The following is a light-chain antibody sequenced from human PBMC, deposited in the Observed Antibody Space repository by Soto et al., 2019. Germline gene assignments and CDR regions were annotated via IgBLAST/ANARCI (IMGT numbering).Light chain of an antibody. J-gene: IGKJ4*01. CDR3: QHYNNRPLT. V-gene: IGKV3-15*01. CDR1: QSVSSN. Sequence: EILMTQSPGTLSVSPGERATLSCRASQSVSSNLAWYQQKPGQAPRLLIFGASTRATCIPARFSGSGSGTEFTLTISSLQSEDFAIYYCQHYNNRPLTFGGGTKVEIK. CDR2: GAS.